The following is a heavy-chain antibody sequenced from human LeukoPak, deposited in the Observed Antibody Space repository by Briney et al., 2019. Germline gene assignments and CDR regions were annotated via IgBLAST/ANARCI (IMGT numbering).Heavy chain of an antibody. V-gene: IGHV3-23*01. CDR1: GFTFSSYA. J-gene: IGHJ4*02. CDR2: MSHSGDKT. CDR3: AKDWSRDY. Sequence: GGSLRLSCAASGFTFSSYAMTWVRQAPGKGLEWVSAMSHSGDKTHYAPSVKGRFTISRDNSKNTLYLQMNTLRAEDTALYYCAKDWSRDYWGQGTLVTVSS. D-gene: IGHD1-1*01.